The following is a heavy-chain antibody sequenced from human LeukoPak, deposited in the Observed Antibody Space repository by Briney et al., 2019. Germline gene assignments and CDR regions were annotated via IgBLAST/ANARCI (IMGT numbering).Heavy chain of an antibody. CDR2: ISGSGGST. Sequence: GGSLRLSCAASGFTFSNYDMSWVRQAPGKGLEWVSAISGSGGSTYYADSVKGRFTISRDNSKNTLYLQMNSLRAEDTAVYYCAKRRDGSGSYHNWGQGTLVTVSS. D-gene: IGHD3-10*01. V-gene: IGHV3-23*01. CDR3: AKRRDGSGSYHN. CDR1: GFTFSNYD. J-gene: IGHJ4*02.